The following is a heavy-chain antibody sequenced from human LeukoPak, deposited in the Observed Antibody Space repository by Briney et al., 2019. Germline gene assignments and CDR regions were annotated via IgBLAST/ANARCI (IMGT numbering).Heavy chain of an antibody. Sequence: PSETLSLTCTISGDSISSSSYYWGWIRQPPGKGLEWIGSIYYSGSTYYDPSLKSRVTISVDTSKNQFSLKLTSVTAADTAVYYCARPSGYTYGDFDYWGQGTLVTVSS. CDR1: GDSISSSSYY. V-gene: IGHV4-39*01. D-gene: IGHD5-18*01. J-gene: IGHJ4*02. CDR3: ARPSGYTYGDFDY. CDR2: IYYSGST.